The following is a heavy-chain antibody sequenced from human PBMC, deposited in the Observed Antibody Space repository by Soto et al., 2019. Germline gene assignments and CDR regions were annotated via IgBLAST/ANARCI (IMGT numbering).Heavy chain of an antibody. V-gene: IGHV3-30*18. J-gene: IGHJ2*01. CDR3: AKVPFTDSGSYYVGWYFDL. CDR1: GFTFSNYG. Sequence: GGFLRLSCAASGFTFSNYGMHWVRQAPGMGLEWVAVISYDGRNKYYADSVKGRFTISGDNSKNTLYLQMNSLRAEDTAVYYCAKVPFTDSGSYYVGWYFDLWGRGTLVTVSS. D-gene: IGHD1-26*01. CDR2: ISYDGRNK.